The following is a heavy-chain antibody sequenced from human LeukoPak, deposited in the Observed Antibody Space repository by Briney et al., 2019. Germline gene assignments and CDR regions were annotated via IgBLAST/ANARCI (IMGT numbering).Heavy chain of an antibody. J-gene: IGHJ3*02. V-gene: IGHV3-23*01. D-gene: IGHD2-21*02. CDR1: GLTFSNYA. CDR2: ITGSGRGT. CDR3: SKDPNGDYVGAIDM. Sequence: GGSLRLSCTASGLTFSNYATTWVRQAPGKGLEWVSSITGSGRGTYYADSVKGRFSVSRDNSQNTVFLHMSSLRADDTALYYCSKDPNGDYVGAIDMWGPGTVVTVSS.